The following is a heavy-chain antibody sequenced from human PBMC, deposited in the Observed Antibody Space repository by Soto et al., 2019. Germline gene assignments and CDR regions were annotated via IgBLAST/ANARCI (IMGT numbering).Heavy chain of an antibody. V-gene: IGHV4-30-4*01. CDR2: IFYSGTT. J-gene: IGHJ4*02. D-gene: IGHD3-10*01. Sequence: SETLSLTCNVSGGPIKSGDDYWNWLRQPPGKALEWIGYIFYSGTTNYSPSLKSRVAISIDTSKNQFSLSLTSVTAADTAVYYCARAGFSYGHLLFWGQGIRVTVSS. CDR3: ARAGFSYGHLLF. CDR1: GGPIKSGDDY.